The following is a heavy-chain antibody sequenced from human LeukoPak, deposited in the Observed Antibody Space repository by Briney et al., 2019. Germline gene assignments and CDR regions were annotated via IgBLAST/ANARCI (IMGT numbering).Heavy chain of an antibody. J-gene: IGHJ1*01. Sequence: ASVKVSCKASGYTFTGYYMHWVGQAPGQGLEWMGWINPNSGGKNYAQKVQGRVTMTRDTSISTPYMELSRLRSDDTAVYYCARDLPITGHFQHWGQGTLVTVSS. V-gene: IGHV1-2*02. CDR1: GYTFTGYY. CDR2: INPNSGGK. CDR3: ARDLPITGHFQH. D-gene: IGHD1-14*01.